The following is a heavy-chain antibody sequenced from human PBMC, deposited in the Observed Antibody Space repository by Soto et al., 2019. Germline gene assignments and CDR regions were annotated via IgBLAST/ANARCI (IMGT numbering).Heavy chain of an antibody. J-gene: IGHJ4*02. V-gene: IGHV4-61*01. Sequence: QVQLQESGPGLVKPSETLSLTCTVSGGSVSSGSYYWSWIRQPPGKGLEWIGYIYYSGSTNYNPSLKSRVTISVDTSKNQFSLKLSPVTAADTAVYYCARGPSIRVSMAYDYWGQGTLVTVSS. CDR2: IYYSGST. CDR1: GGSVSSGSYY. D-gene: IGHD3-10*01. CDR3: ARGPSIRVSMAYDY.